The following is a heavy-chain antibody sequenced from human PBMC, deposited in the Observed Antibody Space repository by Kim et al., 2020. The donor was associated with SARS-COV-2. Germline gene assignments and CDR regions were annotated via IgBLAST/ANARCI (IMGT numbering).Heavy chain of an antibody. CDR3: ASPDDSSGFYSGLDV. J-gene: IGHJ6*02. CDR1: ANTFTSYS. CDR2: INTNTGKA. D-gene: IGHD3-22*01. V-gene: IGHV7-4-1*02. Sequence: ASVKVSCKASANTFTSYSMNWVRQAPGQGPEWMGWINTNTGKATYAQGITGRFVLSLDTSVSTAYLQISSLKAEDTAVYYCASPDDSSGFYSGLDVWGQGTTVTVSS.